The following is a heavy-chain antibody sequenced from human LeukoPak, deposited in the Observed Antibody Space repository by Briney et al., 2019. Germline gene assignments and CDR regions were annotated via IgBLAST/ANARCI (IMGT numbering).Heavy chain of an antibody. CDR3: AREGSMTARPFVSIDY. CDR2: INHSGST. D-gene: IGHD6-6*01. V-gene: IGHV4-34*01. Sequence: PSETLSLTCAVYGGSFSGYYWSWIRQPPGKGLEWIGEINHSGSTNYNPSLKSRVTISVDTSKSQFSLKLSSVTAADTAVYYCAREGSMTARPFVSIDYWGQGTLVTISS. J-gene: IGHJ4*02. CDR1: GGSFSGYY.